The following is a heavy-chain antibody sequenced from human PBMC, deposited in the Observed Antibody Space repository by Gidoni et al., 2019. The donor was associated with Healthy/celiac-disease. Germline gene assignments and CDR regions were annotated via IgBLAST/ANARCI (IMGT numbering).Heavy chain of an antibody. CDR1: GYTFTGYY. CDR2: INPNSGGT. D-gene: IGHD2-8*02. Sequence: QVQLVQFGAEVKKPGASVKVSCKASGYTFTGYYMHWVRQAPGQGLEWMGWINPNSGGTNYAQKFQGWVTMTRDTSISTAYMELSRLRSDDTAVYYCARDRSGYCTGGVCYYFDYWGQGTLVTVSS. CDR3: ARDRSGYCTGGVCYYFDY. J-gene: IGHJ4*02. V-gene: IGHV1-2*04.